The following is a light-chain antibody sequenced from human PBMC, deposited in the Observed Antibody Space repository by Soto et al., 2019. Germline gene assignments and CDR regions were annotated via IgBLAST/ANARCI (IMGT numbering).Light chain of an antibody. CDR2: EVV. CDR3: KSYARSNTYV. V-gene: IGLV2-8*01. CDR1: KNDIGVYDF. J-gene: IGLJ1*01. Sequence: QSALTQPPSASGSPGQSDTISCTGTKNDIGVYDFVSWYQHHPGKAPRLIIYEVVQRPSGVPDRFSGSKSGNTASLTVSGLQAADEADYFCKSYARSNTYVFGSGTKVTVL.